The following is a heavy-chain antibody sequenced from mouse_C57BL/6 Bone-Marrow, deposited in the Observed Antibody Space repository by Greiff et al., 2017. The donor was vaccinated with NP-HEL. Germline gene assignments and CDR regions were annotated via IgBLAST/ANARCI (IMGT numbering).Heavy chain of an antibody. Sequence: EVQLQESGGGLVKPGGSLKLSCAASGFPFSSSAMSWVRQTPEKRLEWVATISDGGSYPSSPDNVKGRFPLSRDTAKNNLYLQMSHLKSEDTAMYYCARVIFRYGDVWGTGTTVTVSS. J-gene: IGHJ1*03. CDR1: GFPFSSSA. V-gene: IGHV5-4*01. CDR3: ARVIFRYGDV. CDR2: ISDGGSYP. D-gene: IGHD1-1*01.